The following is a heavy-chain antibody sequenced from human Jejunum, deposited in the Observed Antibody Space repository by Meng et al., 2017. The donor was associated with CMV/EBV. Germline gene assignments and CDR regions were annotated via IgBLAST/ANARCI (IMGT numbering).Heavy chain of an antibody. D-gene: IGHD1-26*01. J-gene: IGHJ4*02. CDR2: ISYDGSNK. CDR3: ARDWSGSYLNGPFDY. V-gene: IGHV3-30*04. Sequence: SGFNLSSYAMNWVRQAPGKGLEWVAVISYDGSNKYYADSVKGRFTISRDNSKNTLYLQMNSLRAEDTAVYYCARDWSGSYLNGPFDYWGQGTLVTVSS. CDR1: GFNLSSYA.